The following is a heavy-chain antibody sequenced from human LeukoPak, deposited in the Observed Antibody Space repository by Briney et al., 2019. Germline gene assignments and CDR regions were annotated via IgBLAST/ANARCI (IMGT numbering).Heavy chain of an antibody. CDR2: ISYDGSEI. Sequence: GRSLRLSCAASGFTFSSYGMHWVRQAPGKGLEWVTVISYDGSEIHYADSVKGRFTISRDNSKNTLYLQMNNLRTEDTAVYHCAKDRGVAGTMADWGQGTLVIVSS. J-gene: IGHJ4*02. D-gene: IGHD6-19*01. V-gene: IGHV3-30*18. CDR3: AKDRGVAGTMAD. CDR1: GFTFSSYG.